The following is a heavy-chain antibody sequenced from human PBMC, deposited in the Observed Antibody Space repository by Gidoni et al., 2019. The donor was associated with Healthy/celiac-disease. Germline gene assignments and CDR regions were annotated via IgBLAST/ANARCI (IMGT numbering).Heavy chain of an antibody. D-gene: IGHD5-12*01. CDR2: ISSSGSTI. CDR1: GFTFSDYY. Sequence: QVQLVESGGGLVKPGGSLRLSCAASGFTFSDYYISWIRQAPGKGLEWVSYISSSGSTIYYADSVKGRFTISRDNAKNSLYLQMNSLRAEDTAVYYCARDEVEMATTRGGLWYFDLWGRGTLVTVSS. V-gene: IGHV3-11*01. J-gene: IGHJ2*01. CDR3: ARDEVEMATTRGGLWYFDL.